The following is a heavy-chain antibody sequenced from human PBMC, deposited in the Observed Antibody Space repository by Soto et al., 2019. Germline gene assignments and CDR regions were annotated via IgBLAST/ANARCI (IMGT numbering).Heavy chain of an antibody. CDR2: INHSGST. V-gene: IGHV4-34*01. D-gene: IGHD2-2*01. Sequence: SETLSLTCAVYGGSFSGYYWSWIRQPPGKGLEWIGEINHSGSTNYNPSLKSRVTISVDTSKNQFSLKLSSVTAADTAVYYCARLYQLLFFDYWGQGTLVTVSS. CDR3: ARLYQLLFFDY. J-gene: IGHJ4*02. CDR1: GGSFSGYY.